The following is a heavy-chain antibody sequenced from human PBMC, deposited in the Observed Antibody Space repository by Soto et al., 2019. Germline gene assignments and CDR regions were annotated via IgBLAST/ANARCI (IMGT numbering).Heavy chain of an antibody. J-gene: IGHJ4*02. CDR3: ARGFQSSFGY. V-gene: IGHV3-53*01. CDR2: IYSGGST. D-gene: IGHD2-21*01. CDR1: GFTVSNSY. Sequence: GSLRLSCAASGFTVSNSYMSWVRQAPGKGLEWVSVIYSGGSTYYADSVKGRFTISRDSSKNTLYLQMNSLRAEDTAVSYCARGFQSSFGYWGQGTLVTVSS.